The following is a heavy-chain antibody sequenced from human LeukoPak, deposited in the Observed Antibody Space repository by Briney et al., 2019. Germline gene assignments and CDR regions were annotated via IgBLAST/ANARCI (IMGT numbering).Heavy chain of an antibody. D-gene: IGHD2-2*01. J-gene: IGHJ4*02. V-gene: IGHV3-53*01. Sequence: GGSLRLSCAAPGFTVSNNYLSWVRQAPGKGLEWVSFVYDGGTTVYADSVKGRFTISRDNSKNTLYLEMNSLRAEDTAVYYCARWYCSSAYCYYDYWGQGTLVTVSS. CDR1: GFTVSNNY. CDR3: ARWYCSSAYCYYDY. CDR2: VYDGGTT.